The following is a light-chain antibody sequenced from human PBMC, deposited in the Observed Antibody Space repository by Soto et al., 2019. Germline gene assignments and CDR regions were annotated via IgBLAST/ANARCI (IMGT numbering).Light chain of an antibody. CDR1: QSGSGIF. CDR2: AAS. J-gene: IGKJ5*01. CDR3: QQRSNWPPA. V-gene: IGKV3D-20*02. Sequence: EIVLKQSPATLSLSPRERATLSCMASQSGSGIFLAWYQQKPGQAPRLLIYAASIRATGISDRFSGSGSGTDFTLTISSLEPEDFAVYYCQQRSNWPPAVGQGTRLEI.